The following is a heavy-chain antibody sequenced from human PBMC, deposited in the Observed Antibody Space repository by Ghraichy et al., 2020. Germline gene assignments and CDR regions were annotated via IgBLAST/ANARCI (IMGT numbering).Heavy chain of an antibody. D-gene: IGHD6-13*01. V-gene: IGHV4-59*08. CDR2: VHSSGST. CDR3: ARRGSTWYVSNWFFDR. CDR1: NGSITTYY. J-gene: IGHJ2*01. Sequence: SETLSLTCSVSNGSITTYYWNWMRQSPGKGLEWIGSVHSSGSTNYNPSLQSRVALSIDTSKSQFSLSLSSVTAEDTAVYYCARRGSTWYVSNWFFDRWGRGTLVT.